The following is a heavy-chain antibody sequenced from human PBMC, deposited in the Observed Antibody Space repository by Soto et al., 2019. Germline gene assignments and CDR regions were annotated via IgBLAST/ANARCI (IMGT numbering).Heavy chain of an antibody. J-gene: IGHJ4*02. CDR2: ISYSSATI. CDR3: ARDSSKYTYGSFYFDY. CDR1: GFTFSNYG. V-gene: IGHV3-48*02. Sequence: GGSLRLSCAASGFTFSNYGINWVRQAPGRGLEWISFISYSSATIHYADSVRGRFTISRDNANNSLYLEMSSLRDEDTAVYFCARDSSKYTYGSFYFDYWGQGTLVT. D-gene: IGHD5-18*01.